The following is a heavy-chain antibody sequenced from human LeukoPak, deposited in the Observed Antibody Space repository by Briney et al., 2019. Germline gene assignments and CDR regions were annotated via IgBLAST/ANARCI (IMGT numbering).Heavy chain of an antibody. D-gene: IGHD6-13*01. CDR2: IKQDGSEK. J-gene: IGHJ1*01. CDR1: GFTFSSNW. Sequence: EGSLRLSCAASGFTFSSNWMSWVRQAPGKGLEWVANIKQDGSEKYYVDSVKGRFTISRDNAKNSLYLQMNSLGAEDTAVYYCARDPPLITATGSRYFQHWGQGTLVTVSS. V-gene: IGHV3-7*01. CDR3: ARDPPLITATGSRYFQH.